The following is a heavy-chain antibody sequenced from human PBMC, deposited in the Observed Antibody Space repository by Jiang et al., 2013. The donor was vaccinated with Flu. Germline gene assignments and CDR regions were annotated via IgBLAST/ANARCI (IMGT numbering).Heavy chain of an antibody. CDR1: GYTFTKFG. CDR3: ATLGLGADVDY. V-gene: IGHV1-3*04. D-gene: IGHD3/OR15-3a*01. CDR2: INTGNGNT. Sequence: GAEVKKPGASVRVSCKASGYTFTKFGIHWVRQAPGQRLEWMGWINTGNGNTEYSQKFQGRVTITRDTSASTTYMELRSLRSEDTTVYYCATLGLGADVDYWGQGTLVTVSS. J-gene: IGHJ4*02.